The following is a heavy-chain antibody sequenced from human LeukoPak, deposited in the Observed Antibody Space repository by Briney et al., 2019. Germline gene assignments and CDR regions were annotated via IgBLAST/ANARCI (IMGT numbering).Heavy chain of an antibody. CDR1: GFTFNNYG. V-gene: IGHV3-23*01. D-gene: IGHD2-2*01. Sequence: PGGSLRLSCAASGFTFNNYGMNWVRQAPGKGLEWVSVISGSGGSTYYADSVKGRFTISRDNSKNILYLQMNSLRADDTAVYYCAKRGPGASRYDFEYRGQGTLVTVSS. CDR3: AKRGPGASRYDFEY. J-gene: IGHJ4*02. CDR2: ISGSGGST.